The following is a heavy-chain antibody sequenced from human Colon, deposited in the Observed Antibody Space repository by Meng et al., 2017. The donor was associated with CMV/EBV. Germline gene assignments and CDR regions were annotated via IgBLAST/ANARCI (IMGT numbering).Heavy chain of an antibody. CDR1: GYTFTKYF. V-gene: IGHV1-2*02. Sequence: ASVKVSCQASGYTFTKYFIHWVRQAPGQGLEWMGWIDPSSGDTNFAQKFQGRVSMTRDTSITTAHMELTSLTSDDTALYYCAREGMSTPSAADSWGQGTLVTVSS. CDR2: IDPSSGDT. D-gene: IGHD6-25*01. J-gene: IGHJ4*02. CDR3: AREGMSTPSAADS.